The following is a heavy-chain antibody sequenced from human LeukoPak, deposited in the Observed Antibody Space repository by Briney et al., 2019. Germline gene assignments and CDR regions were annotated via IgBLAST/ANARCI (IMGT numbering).Heavy chain of an antibody. D-gene: IGHD5-18*01. CDR2: ISYDGSNK. V-gene: IGHV3-30*18. J-gene: IGHJ5*02. Sequence: GRSLRLSCAASGFTFSSYGMHWVRQAPGKGLEWVAVISYDGSNKYYADSVKGRFTISRDNSKSTLYLQMNSLRAEDTAVYYCAKAGTAMAGDWFDPWGQGTLVTVSS. CDR1: GFTFSSYG. CDR3: AKAGTAMAGDWFDP.